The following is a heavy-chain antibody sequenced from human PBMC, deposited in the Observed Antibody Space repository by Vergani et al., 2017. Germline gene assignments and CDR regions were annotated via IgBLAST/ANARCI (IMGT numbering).Heavy chain of an antibody. CDR2: IWYDGSKE. J-gene: IGHJ4*02. CDR1: GFTLSSHA. V-gene: IGHV3-30*02. Sequence: QVQLEESGGGVVQPGRSLRLSCAGSGFTLSSHAMHWVRQAPGKGLEWVAFIWYDGSKEYYADSVKGRFTISRDNSKNTLYLQMNSLRAEDTAVYYCAKGPLLTAMVFDYWGQGTLVTVSS. CDR3: AKGPLLTAMVFDY. D-gene: IGHD5-18*01.